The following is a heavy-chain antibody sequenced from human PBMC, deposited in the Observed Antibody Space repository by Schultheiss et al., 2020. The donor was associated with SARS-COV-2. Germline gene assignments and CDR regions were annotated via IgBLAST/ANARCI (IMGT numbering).Heavy chain of an antibody. CDR2: INPSGGST. D-gene: IGHD6-13*01. Sequence: ASVKVSCKASGYTFTSYYMHWVRQAPGQGLEWMGIINPSGGSTSYAQKFQGRVTMTRDTSTSTVYMELSSLRSDDTAVYYCARASSSYNWFDPWGQGTLVTVSS. CDR3: ARASSSYNWFDP. J-gene: IGHJ5*02. CDR1: GYTFTSYY. V-gene: IGHV1-46*01.